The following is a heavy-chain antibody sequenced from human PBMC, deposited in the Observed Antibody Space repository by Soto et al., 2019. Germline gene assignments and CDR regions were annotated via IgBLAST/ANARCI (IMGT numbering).Heavy chain of an antibody. CDR1: GYTFTNYD. Sequence: QVQLVQSGAEVKKPGASVKVSCKASGYTFTNYDINWVRQATGQGLEWMGWMNPNSGNTGYAQKFQGRVSMTRNTSINTAYMELSSLRSEDTAVYYCARVLELTTLEWFDPWGQGTLVTVSS. CDR3: ARVLELTTLEWFDP. J-gene: IGHJ5*02. V-gene: IGHV1-8*01. CDR2: MNPNSGNT. D-gene: IGHD4-17*01.